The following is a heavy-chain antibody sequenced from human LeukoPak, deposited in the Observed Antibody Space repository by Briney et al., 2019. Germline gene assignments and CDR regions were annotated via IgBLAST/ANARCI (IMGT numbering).Heavy chain of an antibody. D-gene: IGHD6-13*01. V-gene: IGHV4-59*01. CDR1: GGSISSYY. J-gene: IGHJ6*04. Sequence: SETLSLTCTVSGGSISSYYWSWIRQPPGKGLEWIGYIYYSGSTNYNPSLKSRVTISVDTSKNQFSLKLSSVTAADTAVYYCARAPSYSSGWSGYYGMDVWGKGTTVTVSS. CDR2: IYYSGST. CDR3: ARAPSYSSGWSGYYGMDV.